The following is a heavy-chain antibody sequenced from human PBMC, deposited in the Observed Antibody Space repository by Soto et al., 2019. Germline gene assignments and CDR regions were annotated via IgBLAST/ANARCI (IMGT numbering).Heavy chain of an antibody. CDR1: GFTVSSDS. CDR2: IYSDNNT. Sequence: EVQLVETGGDLIQPGGSLRLSCAASGFTVSSDSMTWVRQAPGKGLAWISIIYSDNNTDYADSVKGRFSISRDTSKNILSLQMNSLRAEDTAEYYCARHYSTMGVWGQGTTVTVSS. V-gene: IGHV3-53*02. J-gene: IGHJ6*02. CDR3: ARHYSTMGV.